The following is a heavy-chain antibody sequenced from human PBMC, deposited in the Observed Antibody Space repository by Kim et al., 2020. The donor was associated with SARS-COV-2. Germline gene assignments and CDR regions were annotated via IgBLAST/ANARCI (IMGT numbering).Heavy chain of an antibody. CDR2: ISGSGGST. CDR3: AKDGSYYYDSSGYYCY. J-gene: IGHJ4*02. CDR1: GFTFSSYA. Sequence: GGSLRLSCAASGFTFSSYAMSWVRQAPGKGLEWVSAISGSGGSTYYADSVKGRFTISRDNSKNTLYLQMNSLRAEDTAVYYCAKDGSYYYDSSGYYCYWGQGTLVTVSS. D-gene: IGHD3-22*01. V-gene: IGHV3-23*01.